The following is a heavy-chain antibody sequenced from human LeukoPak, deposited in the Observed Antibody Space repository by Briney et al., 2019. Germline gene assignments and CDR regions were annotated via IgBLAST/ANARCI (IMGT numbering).Heavy chain of an antibody. CDR3: ARGHTHTYYYDSSGYSDLDY. CDR2: INPNSGGT. V-gene: IGHV1-2*02. J-gene: IGHJ4*02. CDR1: GYTFTGYY. Sequence: GASVKVSCKASGYTFTGYYMHWVRQAPGQGLEWMGWINPNSGGTNYAQKFQGRVTMTRDTSISTAYMELSRLRSDDTAVYYCARGHTHTYYYDSSGYSDLDYWGRGTLVTVSS. D-gene: IGHD3-22*01.